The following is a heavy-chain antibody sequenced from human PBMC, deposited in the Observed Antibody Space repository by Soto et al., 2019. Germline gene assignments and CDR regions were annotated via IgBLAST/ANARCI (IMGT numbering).Heavy chain of an antibody. CDR1: GFTLSGYA. J-gene: IGHJ6*03. CDR2: ISSNGVGT. CDR3: ARRARPDFYYMDV. Sequence: EVQLAESGGGLAQPGGSLRLSCAASGFTLSGYAMDWVRHAPGKGLEYVSGISSNGVGTYYANSVQGRFTISRDNSKNTVYLQMCSLRPEDMAVYYCARRARPDFYYMDVCGKGNTVTVSS. V-gene: IGHV3-64*01. D-gene: IGHD6-6*01.